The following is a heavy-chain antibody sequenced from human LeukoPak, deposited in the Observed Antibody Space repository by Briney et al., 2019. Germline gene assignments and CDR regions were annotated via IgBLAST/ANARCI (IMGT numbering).Heavy chain of an antibody. J-gene: IGHJ3*01. CDR3: ARGRGIRGGVDGFDV. CDR2: IYSGGSP. Sequence: GGSLRLSCAASGFTASNNYMTWVRQAPGKGLEWVSVIYSGGSPYYADSVKGRFTISRDNSKNTLFLQMNSLRAEDTAVYYCARGRGIRGGVDGFDVWGQGTMVTVSS. CDR1: GFTASNNY. V-gene: IGHV3-53*01. D-gene: IGHD3-10*01.